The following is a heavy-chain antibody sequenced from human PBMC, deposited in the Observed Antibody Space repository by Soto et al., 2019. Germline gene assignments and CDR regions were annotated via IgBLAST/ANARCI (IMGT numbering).Heavy chain of an antibody. J-gene: IGHJ4*02. D-gene: IGHD1-26*01. Sequence: QVQLVQSGAEVKKPGASVKVSCKASGYTFTSYGISWVRQAPGQGLDWMGWISAYNGNTKYAQKLQVRVTTTTDTSTSTAYMELRSLRSDDTAVYYCARDLGGSYYAPVDYWGQGTLVTVSS. CDR1: GYTFTSYG. V-gene: IGHV1-18*01. CDR3: ARDLGGSYYAPVDY. CDR2: ISAYNGNT.